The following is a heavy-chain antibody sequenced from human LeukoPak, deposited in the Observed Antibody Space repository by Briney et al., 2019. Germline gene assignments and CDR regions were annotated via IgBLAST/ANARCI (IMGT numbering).Heavy chain of an antibody. J-gene: IGHJ4*02. D-gene: IGHD5-18*01. CDR3: ARITGTAMVWGYYFDY. Sequence: SETLSLTCTVSGGSISSSSYYWGWIRQPPGKGLEWIGSIYYSGSTYYNPSLKSRVTISVDTSKNQFSLKLSSVTAADTAVYYCARITGTAMVWGYYFDYWSQGTLVTVSS. CDR1: GGSISSSSYY. CDR2: IYYSGST. V-gene: IGHV4-39*01.